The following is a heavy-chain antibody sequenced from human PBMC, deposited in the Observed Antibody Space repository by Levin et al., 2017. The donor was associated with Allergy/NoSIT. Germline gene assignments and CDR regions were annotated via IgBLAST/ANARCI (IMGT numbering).Heavy chain of an antibody. CDR1: GYTFTSYG. CDR2: ISAYNGNT. V-gene: IGHV1-18*01. D-gene: IGHD3-10*01. J-gene: IGHJ6*02. Sequence: ASVKVSCKASGYTFTSYGISWVRQAPGQGLEWMGWISAYNGNTNYAQKLQGRVTMTTDTSTSTAYMELRSLRSDDTAVYYCARYYGSGSYYNVGGYGMDVWGQGTTVTVSS. CDR3: ARYYGSGSYYNVGGYGMDV.